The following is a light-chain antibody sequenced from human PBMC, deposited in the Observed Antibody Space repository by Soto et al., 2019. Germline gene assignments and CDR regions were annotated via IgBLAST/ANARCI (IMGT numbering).Light chain of an antibody. V-gene: IGKV3-15*01. CDR3: KQYGSSPPA. Sequence: EVVLTQSPGTLSLSPGERATLSCRASQSVSSNLAWYQQKPGQAPRLLIYGASTRATGIQARFSGSGSGTEFTLTIRSLQSEDFAVYYCKQYGSSPPAFGQGTKVDI. J-gene: IGKJ1*01. CDR2: GAS. CDR1: QSVSSN.